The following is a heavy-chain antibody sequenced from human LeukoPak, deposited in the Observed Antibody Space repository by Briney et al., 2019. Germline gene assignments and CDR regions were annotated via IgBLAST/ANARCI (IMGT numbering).Heavy chain of an antibody. J-gene: IGHJ4*02. Sequence: PGGSLRLSCAASGFTVSSNYMSWVRQAPGKGLEWVSVIYSGGSTYYADSVKGRFTISRDNSKNTLYLQMNSLRAEDTSVYYCAKPPEGRYYFDYWGQGTLVTVSS. D-gene: IGHD1-14*01. CDR1: GFTVSSNY. CDR2: IYSGGST. CDR3: AKPPEGRYYFDY. V-gene: IGHV3-53*01.